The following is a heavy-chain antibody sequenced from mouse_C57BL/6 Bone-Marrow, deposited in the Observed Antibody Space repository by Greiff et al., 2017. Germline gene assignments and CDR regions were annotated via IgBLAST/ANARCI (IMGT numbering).Heavy chain of an antibody. D-gene: IGHD1-1*01. J-gene: IGHJ3*01. Sequence: VQLQQSGAELARPGASVKLSCKASGYTFTSYGISWVKQRTGQGLEWIGEIYPRSGNTYYNEKFKGKATLTADKSSSTAYMELRSLTSEDSAVSCCARSGSSLSWFAYWGQGTLVTVSA. CDR2: IYPRSGNT. V-gene: IGHV1-81*01. CDR3: ARSGSSLSWFAY. CDR1: GYTFTSYG.